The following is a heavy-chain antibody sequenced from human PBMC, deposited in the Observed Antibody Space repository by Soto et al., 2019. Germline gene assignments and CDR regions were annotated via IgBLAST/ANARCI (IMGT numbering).Heavy chain of an antibody. CDR3: AKAYGASHSPFDC. V-gene: IGHV3-23*01. CDR1: GFTFRGYA. J-gene: IGHJ4*02. CDR2: ISGSGDST. Sequence: EEQLLESGGGLAQPGGSLRLSCADSGFTFRGYAMSWVRQAPGKGPEWVSGISGSGDSTYHAKSVKGRFIISRDNSKNTLYLDINSLRDTDTAVYYCAKAYGASHSPFDCWGQGTLVAVSS. D-gene: IGHD2-21*01.